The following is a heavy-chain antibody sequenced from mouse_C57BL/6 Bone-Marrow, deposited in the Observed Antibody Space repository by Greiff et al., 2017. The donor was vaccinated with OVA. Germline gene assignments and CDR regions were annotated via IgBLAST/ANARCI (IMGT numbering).Heavy chain of an antibody. V-gene: IGHV5-17*01. CDR1: GFTFSDYG. J-gene: IGHJ1*03. CDR3: ARSSSYGYFDA. D-gene: IGHD1-1*01. CDR2: ISSGSSTI. Sequence: DVQLVESGGGLVKPGGSLKLSCAASGFTFSDYGMHWVRQAPEKGLEWVAYISSGSSTIYYADTVKGRFTISRDNAKNTLFLQMTSLRSEDTAMYYCARSSSYGYFDAWGTGTTVTVSS.